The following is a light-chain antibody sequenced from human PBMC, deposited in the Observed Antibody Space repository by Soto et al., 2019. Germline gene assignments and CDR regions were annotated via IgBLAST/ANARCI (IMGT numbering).Light chain of an antibody. CDR3: QQYNNWPPWT. J-gene: IGKJ1*01. CDR1: QSVSSN. CDR2: GAS. V-gene: IGKV3-15*01. Sequence: EIVMTQSPATLAVSPGERATRSCRASQSVSSNLAWYQQKPGQAPRLLIYGASTRATGIPARFSGSGSGTEFTLTISSLQSADLAVYYCQQYNNWPPWTFGQGTKVDNK.